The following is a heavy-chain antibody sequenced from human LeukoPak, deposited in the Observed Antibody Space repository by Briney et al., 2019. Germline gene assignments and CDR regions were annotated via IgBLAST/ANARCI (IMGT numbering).Heavy chain of an antibody. V-gene: IGHV3-30-3*01. CDR1: GFTFSSYA. D-gene: IGHD6-19*01. CDR3: ARGSYSSGWYVSFFLDY. J-gene: IGHJ4*02. CDR2: ISYDGSNK. Sequence: GGSLRLSCAASGFTFSSYAMHWVRQAPGKGLEWVAVISYDGSNKYYADSVKGRFTISRDNSKNTLYLQMNSLRAEDTAVYYCARGSYSSGWYVSFFLDYWGQGTLVTVSS.